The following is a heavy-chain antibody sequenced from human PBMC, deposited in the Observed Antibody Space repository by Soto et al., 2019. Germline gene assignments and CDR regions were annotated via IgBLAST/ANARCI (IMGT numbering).Heavy chain of an antibody. Sequence: QVQLQESGPGLVKPSETLSLTCTVSGGSISSYYWSWIRQPPGKGLEWIGYIYYSGSTNYNPSPKSRVTISVDTSKKQFSLKMSSVIAADTAVYYGARRYGYAFDIWGQGKMVTVSS. V-gene: IGHV4-59*01. CDR1: GGSISSYY. D-gene: IGHD3-16*01. J-gene: IGHJ3*02. CDR2: IYYSGST. CDR3: ARRYGYAFDI.